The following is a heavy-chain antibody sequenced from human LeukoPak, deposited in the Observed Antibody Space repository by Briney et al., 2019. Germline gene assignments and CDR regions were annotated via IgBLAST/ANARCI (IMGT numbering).Heavy chain of an antibody. V-gene: IGHV3-30*18. D-gene: IGHD2-21*02. Sequence: GGSLRLSCAASGFTFSTYDMHWVRQAPGKGLEWVAFISDHGNETHYADSVKGRFTISRDNSKNTLYLQMNSLRAEDTAIYYCAKDQLLTASGTFDYWGQGTLVTVSS. CDR2: ISDHGNET. CDR3: AKDQLLTASGTFDY. J-gene: IGHJ4*02. CDR1: GFTFSTYD.